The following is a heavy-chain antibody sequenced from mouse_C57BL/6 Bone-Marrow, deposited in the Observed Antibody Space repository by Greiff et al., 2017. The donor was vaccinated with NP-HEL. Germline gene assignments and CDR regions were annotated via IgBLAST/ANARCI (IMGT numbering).Heavy chain of an antibody. V-gene: IGHV5-17*01. Sequence: EVHLVESGGGLVKPGGSLKLSCAASGFTFSDYGMHWVRQAPEKGLEWVAYISSGSSTIYYADTVKGRFTISRDNAKNTLFLQMTSLRSEDTAMYYCARYYGSRPYWYFDVWGTGTTVTVSS. CDR3: ARYYGSRPYWYFDV. CDR1: GFTFSDYG. D-gene: IGHD1-1*01. J-gene: IGHJ1*03. CDR2: ISSGSSTI.